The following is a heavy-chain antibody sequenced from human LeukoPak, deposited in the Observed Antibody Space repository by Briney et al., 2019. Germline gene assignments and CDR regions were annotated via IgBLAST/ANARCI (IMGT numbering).Heavy chain of an antibody. D-gene: IGHD5/OR15-5a*01. CDR3: VRGVYNNGNMIDY. Sequence: GGPLRLSCVASGFTFSGYPMHWVRQTPGKGLDWVAIISDDGGGKFYADSVEGRCTISRDNSKKTLFLQMNSLRAEDTALLYCVRGVYNNGNMIDYWGQGTLVTVSS. CDR1: GFTFSGYP. J-gene: IGHJ4*02. CDR2: ISDDGGGK. V-gene: IGHV3-30*04.